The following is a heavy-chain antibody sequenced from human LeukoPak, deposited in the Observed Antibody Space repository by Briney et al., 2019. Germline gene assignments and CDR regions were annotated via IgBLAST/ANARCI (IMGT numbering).Heavy chain of an antibody. J-gene: IGHJ5*02. D-gene: IGHD3-3*01. Sequence: KTSETLSLTCTVSGGSISGNYWSWIRQPPGKGLEWIGYIYYSGSTNYNPSLKSRVTISVDTSKNQFSLKLSSVTAADTAVYYCARQITIFGVAPRSRGWFDPWGQGTLVTVSS. CDR2: IYYSGST. V-gene: IGHV4-59*01. CDR1: GGSISGNY. CDR3: ARQITIFGVAPRSRGWFDP.